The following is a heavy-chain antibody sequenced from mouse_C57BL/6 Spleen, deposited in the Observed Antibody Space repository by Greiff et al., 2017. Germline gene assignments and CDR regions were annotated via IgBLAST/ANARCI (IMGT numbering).Heavy chain of an antibody. V-gene: IGHV1-80*01. CDR1: GYAFSSYW. D-gene: IGHD3-3*01. CDR3: ARVDRVVRFDY. Sequence: QVQLKQSGAELVKPGASVKISCKASGYAFSSYWMNWVKQRPGKGLEWIGQIYPGDGDTNYNGKFKGKATLTADKSSSTAYMQLSSLTSEDSAVYFCARVDRVVRFDYWGQGTTLTVAS. J-gene: IGHJ2*01. CDR2: IYPGDGDT.